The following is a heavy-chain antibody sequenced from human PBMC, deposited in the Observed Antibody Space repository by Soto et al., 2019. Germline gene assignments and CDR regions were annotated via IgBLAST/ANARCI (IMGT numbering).Heavy chain of an antibody. CDR1: GYSFTIYW. CDR3: ARPVFRGTYYYYAMDV. D-gene: IGHD3-10*01. J-gene: IGHJ6*02. CDR2: IYPGDSDT. Sequence: PGESLKISCKGSGYSFTIYWIGWVRQMPGKGLELMGIIYPGDSDTRYSPSFQGQVTISADKSISTAYLQWSSLTASDTAMYYCARPVFRGTYYYYAMDVWGRGTTVTVSS. V-gene: IGHV5-51*01.